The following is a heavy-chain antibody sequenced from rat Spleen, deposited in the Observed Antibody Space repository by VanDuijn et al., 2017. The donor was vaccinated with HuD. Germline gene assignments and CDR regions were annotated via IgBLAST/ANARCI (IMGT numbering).Heavy chain of an antibody. V-gene: IGHV2-4*01. CDR3: TRDRPGAYYVMDA. Sequence: QVQLKESGPGLVQPSQTLSLTCTVSGFSLISYAVNWVRQPPGKGLEWMGGIWGDGSTNYNSALKSRLSISRDTSKNQLFLKMNSLQTDDTAIYYCTRDRPGAYYVMDAWGQGASVTVSS. CDR2: IWGDGST. J-gene: IGHJ4*01. D-gene: IGHD1-4*01. CDR1: GFSLISYA.